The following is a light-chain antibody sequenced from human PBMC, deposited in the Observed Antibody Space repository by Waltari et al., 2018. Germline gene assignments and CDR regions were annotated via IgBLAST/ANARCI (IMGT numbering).Light chain of an antibody. CDR2: AAS. V-gene: IGKV1-39*01. J-gene: IGKJ1*01. CDR1: QTIDRY. CDR3: QQSYRSPWT. Sequence: DIQMTQSPSSLSASVGDRVTITCRASQTIDRYLNWYHQKPGKTPKLLISAASTLQSGVPSRFSGSGSGTDFTLTIIGLQPEDFATYFCQQSYRSPWTFGQGTRVDIK.